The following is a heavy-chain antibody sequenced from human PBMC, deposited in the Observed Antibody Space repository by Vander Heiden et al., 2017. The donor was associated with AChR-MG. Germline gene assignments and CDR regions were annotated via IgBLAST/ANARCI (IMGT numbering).Heavy chain of an antibody. V-gene: IGHV3-23*01. J-gene: IGHJ5*02. D-gene: IGHD4-17*01. CDR1: GFTFSSFA. Sequence: EVQLLESGGALVQPGGSLRLSCAASGFTFSSFALSWVRQAPGKGLEWVSAISGSGNSTYYADSVKGRFTISRDNSKNSLYLQMKSLRAEDTAVYYCAKGPPSTATINWFDPGGQGTLVTVSS. CDR2: ISGSGNST. CDR3: AKGPPSTATINWFDP.